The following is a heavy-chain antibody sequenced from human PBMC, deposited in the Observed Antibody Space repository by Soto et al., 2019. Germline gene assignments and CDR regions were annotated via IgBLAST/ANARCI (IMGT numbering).Heavy chain of an antibody. CDR2: INPNSGGT. CDR3: ARGPYYYDSSGPPPFDY. Sequence: ASVKVSCKASGYTFTGYYMHWVRQAPGQGLEWMGWINPNSGGTNYAQKFQGRVTMTRDTSISTAYMELSRLRSDDTAVYYCARGPYYYDSSGPPPFDYWGQVTLVTVSS. J-gene: IGHJ4*02. D-gene: IGHD3-22*01. CDR1: GYTFTGYY. V-gene: IGHV1-2*02.